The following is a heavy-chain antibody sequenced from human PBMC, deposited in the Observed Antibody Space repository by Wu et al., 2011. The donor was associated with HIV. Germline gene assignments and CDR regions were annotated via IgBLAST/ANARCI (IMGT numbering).Heavy chain of an antibody. Sequence: QVQLVQSGAEVKKPGSSVRVSCKASGGTFSTYAISWVRQAPGQGPEWMGRVIPILGTTNYAQKFQGRVTITADESTSTAYMELSSLRSDDTAVYYCARAYDLWSGSGYYYYMDVWGKGTNGQRSP. J-gene: IGHJ6*03. CDR1: GGTFSTYA. CDR3: ARAYDLWSGSGYYYYMDV. V-gene: IGHV1-69*11. D-gene: IGHD3-3*01. CDR2: VIPILGTT.